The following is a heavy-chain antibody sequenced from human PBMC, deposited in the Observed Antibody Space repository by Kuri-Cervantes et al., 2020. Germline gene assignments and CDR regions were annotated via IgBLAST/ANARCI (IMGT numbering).Heavy chain of an antibody. CDR2: ISSSGSTI. CDR3: ARDCLGAMVAPTDAFDI. D-gene: IGHD5-18*01. Sequence: SLKISSAASGFTFSDYYMSWRRQAPGKGLEWVSYISSSGSTIYYADSVKCRFTISRDNAKNSLYLQINSLRDEDTAVYYCARDCLGAMVAPTDAFDIWGQGTMVPVSS. J-gene: IGHJ3*02. V-gene: IGHV3-11*04. CDR1: GFTFSDYY.